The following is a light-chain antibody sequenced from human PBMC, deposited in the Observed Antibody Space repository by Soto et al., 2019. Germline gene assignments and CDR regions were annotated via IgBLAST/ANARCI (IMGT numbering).Light chain of an antibody. CDR1: QSVSSN. CDR3: QQYNSWPPWT. Sequence: EIVMTQSPATLSVSPGERATLSCRASQSVSSNLAWYQQKPGQAPRLLIYGTSTRATGVPARSSGSGSGTDCTTPSSSLLSEDYVVYYCQQYNSWPPWTFGQGTKVEIK. CDR2: GTS. J-gene: IGKJ1*01. V-gene: IGKV3-15*01.